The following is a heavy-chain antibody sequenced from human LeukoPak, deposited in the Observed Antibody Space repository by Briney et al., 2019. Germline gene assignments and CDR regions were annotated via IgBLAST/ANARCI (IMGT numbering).Heavy chain of an antibody. J-gene: IGHJ3*02. CDR2: TYYSGST. CDR1: GGSISSGDYY. D-gene: IGHD4-17*01. V-gene: IGHV4-30-4*01. Sequence: PSQTLSLTCTVSGGSISSGDYYWSWIRQPPGKGLEWIGYTYYSGSTYYNPSLKSRVTISVDTSKNQFSLKLSSVTAADTAVYYCARAYGDYESGYDAFDIWGQGTMVTVSS. CDR3: ARAYGDYESGYDAFDI.